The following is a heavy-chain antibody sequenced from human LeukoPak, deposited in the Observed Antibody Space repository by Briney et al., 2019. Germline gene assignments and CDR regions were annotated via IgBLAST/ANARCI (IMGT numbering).Heavy chain of an antibody. D-gene: IGHD6-19*01. CDR3: ARTHSSGWYFDY. Sequence: SETLSLTCTVSGGSISSYYRSWIRQPPGKGLEWIGYIYYSGSTNYNPSLKSRVTISVDTSKNQFSLKLSSVTAADTAVYYCARTHSSGWYFDYWGQGTLVTVSS. CDR2: IYYSGST. J-gene: IGHJ4*02. CDR1: GGSISSYY. V-gene: IGHV4-59*01.